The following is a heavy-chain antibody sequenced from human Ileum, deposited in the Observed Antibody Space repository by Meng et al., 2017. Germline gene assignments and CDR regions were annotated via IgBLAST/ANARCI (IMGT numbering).Heavy chain of an antibody. D-gene: IGHD3-22*01. CDR3: ARDRDSSGYYPY. J-gene: IGHJ4*02. CDR2: IYYSGST. CDR1: GGSISSGDYY. V-gene: IGHV4-30-4*01. Sequence: QVQLQESGPGLVKPSQTLSLPCTFSGGSISSGDYYWSWIRQPPGKGLEWIGYIYYSGSTYYNPSLKSRLTISVDTSKNQFSLKLSSVTAADTAVYYCARDRDSSGYYPYWGQGTLVTVSS.